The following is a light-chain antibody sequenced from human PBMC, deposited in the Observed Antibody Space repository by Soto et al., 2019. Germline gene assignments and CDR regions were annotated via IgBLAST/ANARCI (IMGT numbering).Light chain of an antibody. Sequence: EIILTQSPASLSVSPGERATLSCRASQSVNNNLAWYQQKRGQAPRLLIYGASTRATGIPGRFRGSGSGTEFTLTLTSLQSEDFAVYFCQQYNNWPPDTFGQGTKLEIK. CDR1: QSVNNN. CDR2: GAS. J-gene: IGKJ2*01. V-gene: IGKV3-15*01. CDR3: QQYNNWPPDT.